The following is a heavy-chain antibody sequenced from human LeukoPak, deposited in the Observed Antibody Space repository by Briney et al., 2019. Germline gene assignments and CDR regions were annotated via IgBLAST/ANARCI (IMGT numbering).Heavy chain of an antibody. V-gene: IGHV3-30*03. CDR3: ARKDQYSGYVNWFDP. CDR2: ISYDGSNK. CDR1: GFTFRSFW. J-gene: IGHJ5*02. Sequence: GGSLRLSCAASGFTFRSFWMHWVRQAPGKGLEWVAVISYDGSNKYYADSVKGRFTISRDNSKNTLYLQMNSLRAEDTAVYYCARKDQYSGYVNWFDPWGQGTLVTVSS. D-gene: IGHD5-12*01.